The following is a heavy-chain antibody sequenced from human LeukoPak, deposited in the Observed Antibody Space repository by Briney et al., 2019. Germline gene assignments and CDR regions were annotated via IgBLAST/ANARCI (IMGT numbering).Heavy chain of an antibody. CDR1: GYTLTELS. CDR3: ATGVPAARKNWFDP. CDR2: FDPEDGET. J-gene: IGHJ5*02. D-gene: IGHD2-2*01. Sequence: ASVKVSCKVSGYTLTELSMHWVRQAPGKGLEWMGGFDPEDGETIYAQKFQGRVTMTEDTSTDTAYMELSSLRSEDTAVYYCATGVPAARKNWFDPWGQGTLVTVSS. V-gene: IGHV1-24*01.